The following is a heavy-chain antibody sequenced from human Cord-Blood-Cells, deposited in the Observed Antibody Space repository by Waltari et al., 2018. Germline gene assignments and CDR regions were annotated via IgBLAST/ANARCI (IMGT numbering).Heavy chain of an antibody. CDR1: GVSISSSSCY. Sequence: QLQLQQSGPGLVKPSEALSLTCTVSGVSISSSSCYWGWIRQPPGKGPVWIWSSYYSGGFCAGPPRNSRIPISPATSKTQFPQVWRVVSDAGSAVYYCARHFLLAESSSTSEYFQHRGQSTIITVS. V-gene: IGHV4-39*01. CDR2: SYYSGGF. J-gene: IGHJ1*01. CDR3: ARHFLLAESSSTSEYFQH. D-gene: IGHD6-13*01.